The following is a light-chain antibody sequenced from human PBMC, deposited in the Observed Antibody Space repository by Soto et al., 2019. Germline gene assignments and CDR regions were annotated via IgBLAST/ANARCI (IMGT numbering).Light chain of an antibody. V-gene: IGLV2-14*01. Sequence: QSVLTQPASVSGSPGQSITISCTGTSSDVGGYNYVSWYQQHPGKAPKLMIYDVSNRPSGVSNRFSGSKSGNTASLTISGLQAEDEADYYSSSYTSSSINYVFGTGTKVTVL. J-gene: IGLJ1*01. CDR1: SSDVGGYNY. CDR3: SSYTSSSINYV. CDR2: DVS.